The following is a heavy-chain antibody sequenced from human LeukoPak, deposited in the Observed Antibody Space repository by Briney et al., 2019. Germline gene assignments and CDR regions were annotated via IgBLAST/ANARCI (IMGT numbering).Heavy chain of an antibody. Sequence: QTGGSLRLSCAASGFTFSSYAMSWVRQAPGKGLEWVPAISGSGGNTYYADSVKGRFTISRDNSKDTLYLQMNSLRAEDTAVYYCAKVYSSGWTHDAFDIWGQGTMVTVSS. CDR1: GFTFSSYA. CDR2: ISGSGGNT. J-gene: IGHJ3*02. CDR3: AKVYSSGWTHDAFDI. D-gene: IGHD6-19*01. V-gene: IGHV3-23*01.